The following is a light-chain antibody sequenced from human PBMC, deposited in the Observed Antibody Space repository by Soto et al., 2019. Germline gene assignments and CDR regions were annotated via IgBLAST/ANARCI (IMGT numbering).Light chain of an antibody. J-gene: IGKJ3*01. Sequence: DIQITQSPSSLSASVGDRVTITCRASQSISTYLNWYQQKAGKAPKVMIHAASSLQSGVPSRFSGSGSGTDFTLTNSSLQPEDFGTYYCQQNYSTPFTFALGTKVDIK. V-gene: IGKV1-39*01. CDR1: QSISTY. CDR2: AAS. CDR3: QQNYSTPFT.